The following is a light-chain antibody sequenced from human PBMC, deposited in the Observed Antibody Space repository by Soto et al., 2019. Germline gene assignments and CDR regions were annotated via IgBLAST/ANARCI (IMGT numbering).Light chain of an antibody. J-gene: IGKJ5*01. CDR3: QQYGSSPPSIT. V-gene: IGKV3-20*01. CDR1: QSVSSSY. CDR2: GAS. Sequence: EIVLTQSPGTLSLSPGERATLSCRASQSVSSSYLAWYQQKPGQAPRLLIYGASSRATGIPDRFSGSGSGTDFPLNISRLEPEDFAVYYCQQYGSSPPSITFGQGTRLEIK.